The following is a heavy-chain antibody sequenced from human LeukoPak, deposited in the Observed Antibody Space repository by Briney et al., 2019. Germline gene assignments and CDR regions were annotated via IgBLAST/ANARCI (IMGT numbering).Heavy chain of an antibody. J-gene: IGHJ4*02. CDR2: ISSSSSYI. D-gene: IGHD2-15*01. CDR3: ARDLYCSGGSCYPYYFDY. Sequence: GGSLRLSCAASGFTFSSYSMNWVRQAPGKGLEWVSSISSSSSYIYYADSVKGRFTISRDNAKNSLYLQMNSLRAEDTAVYYCARDLYCSGGSCYPYYFDYWGQGTLVTVSS. CDR1: GFTFSSYS. V-gene: IGHV3-21*01.